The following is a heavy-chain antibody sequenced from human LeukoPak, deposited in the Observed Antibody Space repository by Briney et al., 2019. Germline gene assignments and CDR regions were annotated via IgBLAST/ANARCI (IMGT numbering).Heavy chain of an antibody. J-gene: IGHJ6*03. CDR2: FMRNGVST. D-gene: IGHD1-26*01. CDR3: ARHSDGRRWGHSYFYYMDV. V-gene: IGHV3-23*01. Sequence: GGSLRLSCAASGFTVSNVAMSWARQAPGEGLEWVTAFMRNGVSTYYTDFVEGRFTISRDTYMNTVFLQMNSLRDDDGAVYYCARHSDGRRWGHSYFYYMDVWGKGTTVTVSS. CDR1: GFTVSNVA.